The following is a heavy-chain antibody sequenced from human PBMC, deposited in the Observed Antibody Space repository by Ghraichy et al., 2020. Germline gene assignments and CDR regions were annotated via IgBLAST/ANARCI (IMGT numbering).Heavy chain of an antibody. CDR2: IKQDGSEK. CDR3: ARDGGEGIVVVD. D-gene: IGHD3-22*01. J-gene: IGHJ4*02. V-gene: IGHV3-7*01. CDR1: RFTFSSYW. Sequence: LSLTCAASRFTFSSYWMSWVRQAPGKGLEWVANIKQDGSEKYYVDSVKGRFTISRDNAKNSLYLQMNSLRAEDTAVYYCARDGGEGIVVVDWGQGTLVTVSS.